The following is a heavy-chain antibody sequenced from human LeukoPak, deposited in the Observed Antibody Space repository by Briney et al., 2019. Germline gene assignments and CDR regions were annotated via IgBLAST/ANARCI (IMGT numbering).Heavy chain of an antibody. CDR1: GFTFRTYA. CDR3: AKEYSSGWYDLDY. Sequence: GGSLRLSCAASGFTFRTYAMHWVRQGPGKGLEWVAFIRFDGNNKYYANSVKGRFTISRDNSKNTLYLQMNSLRAEDTALYYCAKEYSSGWYDLDYWGQGTLVTVSS. CDR2: IRFDGNNK. J-gene: IGHJ4*02. V-gene: IGHV3-30*02. D-gene: IGHD6-19*01.